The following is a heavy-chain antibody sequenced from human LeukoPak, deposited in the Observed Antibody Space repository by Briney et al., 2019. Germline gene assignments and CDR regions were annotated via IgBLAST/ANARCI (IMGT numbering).Heavy chain of an antibody. Sequence: ASVKVSCKASGYTFTNHDINWVRQAAGQGLEWMGWTNPDNGNTGYAQKFQGRVTMTRDNAISTAYMELRSLRYEDTAVYYCATKLSGSHGTYYYYMDVWGKGTTVTVSS. J-gene: IGHJ6*03. V-gene: IGHV1-8*01. CDR3: ATKLSGSHGTYYYYMDV. CDR2: TNPDNGNT. CDR1: GYTFTNHD. D-gene: IGHD3-10*01.